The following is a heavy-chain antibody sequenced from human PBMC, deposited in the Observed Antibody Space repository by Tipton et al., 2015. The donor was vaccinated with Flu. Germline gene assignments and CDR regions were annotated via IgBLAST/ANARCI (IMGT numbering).Heavy chain of an antibody. CDR2: ISPYNGDT. V-gene: IGHV1-18*01. CDR1: GYIFTTYA. CDR3: ARGESSWIHADSHYGPDV. J-gene: IGHJ6*02. Sequence: QVQLVQSGAEVKTPGASVKVSCRASGYIFTTYAISWVRQAPGHGLEWMGWISPYNGDTNYAHRLQGRVTMTTDTATSTAYMEVRSLRSDDTAVYFCARGESSWIHADSHYGPDVWGQGTTVTVSS. D-gene: IGHD6-13*01.